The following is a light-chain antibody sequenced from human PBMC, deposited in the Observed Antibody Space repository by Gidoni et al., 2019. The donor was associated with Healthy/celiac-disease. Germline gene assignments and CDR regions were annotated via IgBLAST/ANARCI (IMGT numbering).Light chain of an antibody. J-gene: IGKJ1*01. Sequence: EIVLTQSPGTLSLSPGERATLSCRASQSVSSSYLAWYQQKPGQAPRLLIYGASSRATGISDRFSGSGSGTDFTLTISRLEPEDFAVYYCQQYGSSPTTFGQXTKVEIK. V-gene: IGKV3-20*01. CDR2: GAS. CDR3: QQYGSSPTT. CDR1: QSVSSSY.